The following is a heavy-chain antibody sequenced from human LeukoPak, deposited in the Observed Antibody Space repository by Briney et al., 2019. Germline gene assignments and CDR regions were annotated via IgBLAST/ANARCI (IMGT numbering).Heavy chain of an antibody. J-gene: IGHJ6*03. CDR1: GYTFTSYG. CDR2: ISAYNGNT. Sequence: ASVKVSCKASGYTFTSYGISWVRQAPGQGLEWMGWISAYNGNTNYAQKLQGRVTMTTDTSTSTAYMELRSLRSDDTAVYYCAGCSSTSCYSGYYYYMDVWGKGTTVNFSS. V-gene: IGHV1-18*01. D-gene: IGHD2-2*01. CDR3: AGCSSTSCYSGYYYYMDV.